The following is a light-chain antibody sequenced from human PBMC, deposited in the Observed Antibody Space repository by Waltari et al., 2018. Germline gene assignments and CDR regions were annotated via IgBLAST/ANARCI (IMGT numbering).Light chain of an antibody. CDR1: ALPKQY. Sequence: SFELTQPPSVAVSPGQTARITCSGDALPKQYVYWYQQKPGQAPVLVIYKNNERPSGIPEGLSGSSSGTTATLNINGVQAEDEADYYCQSGDSSGQLECGGGTKLTVL. CDR2: KNN. CDR3: QSGDSSGQLE. V-gene: IGLV3-25*03. J-gene: IGLJ2*01.